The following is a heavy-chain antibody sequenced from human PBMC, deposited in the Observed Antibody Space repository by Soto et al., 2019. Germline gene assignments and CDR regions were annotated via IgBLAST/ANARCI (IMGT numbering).Heavy chain of an antibody. CDR2: IYNSGST. J-gene: IGHJ4*02. Sequence: QLQLQESGPGLVKPSETLSLTCTVSGGSISSSSYYWGWIRQPPGKGLEWIGSIYNSGSTYYNPSLKSRITISVDTSKNQFSLKLSSVTAADTAVYYCARHITNYYDSSGFDYWGQGTLVTVSS. CDR1: GGSISSSSYY. CDR3: ARHITNYYDSSGFDY. D-gene: IGHD3-22*01. V-gene: IGHV4-39*01.